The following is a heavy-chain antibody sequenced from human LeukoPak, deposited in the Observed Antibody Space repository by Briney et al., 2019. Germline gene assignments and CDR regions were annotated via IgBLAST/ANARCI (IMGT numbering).Heavy chain of an antibody. V-gene: IGHV3-7*01. Sequence: PGGSLRLSCVASGFTFSTSWMSWARQAPGKGLEWVANIKQGGSDKYYVGSVKGRFTISRDDGKNSLYLQMNSLRVEDTAVYYCARDAFSKSDYWGQGTLVTVSS. D-gene: IGHD4-11*01. CDR3: ARDAFSKSDY. CDR2: IKQGGSDK. J-gene: IGHJ4*02. CDR1: GFTFSTSW.